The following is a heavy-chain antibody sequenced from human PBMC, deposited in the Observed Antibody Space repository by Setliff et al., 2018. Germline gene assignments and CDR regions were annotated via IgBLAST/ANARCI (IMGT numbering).Heavy chain of an antibody. CDR1: GGSMGSYY. CDR3: ARSLVGATYSVYFDY. CDR2: VYTTGST. D-gene: IGHD1-26*01. J-gene: IGHJ4*02. Sequence: PSETLSLTCTVSGGSMGSYYWTWIRQSAGKGLEWIGRVYTTGSTAFNPSFQGQVTMSADKSINTAYLQWSNLKASDTAIYYCARSLVGATYSVYFDYWGQGALVTVSS. V-gene: IGHV4-4*07.